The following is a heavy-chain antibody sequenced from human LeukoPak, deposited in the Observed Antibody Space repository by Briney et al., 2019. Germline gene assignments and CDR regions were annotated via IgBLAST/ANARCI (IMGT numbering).Heavy chain of an antibody. CDR2: INPNNGGT. CDR3: TRESGSYHGNDF. CDR1: EYTFTGYY. J-gene: IGHJ4*02. D-gene: IGHD1-26*01. Sequence: VASVKVSCKASEYTFTGYYMHWVRQAPGQGLEWMGRINPNNGGTNYAQKFQGSVTMTGDTSISTAYMELSSLRSDDTAVYYCTRESGSYHGNDFWGQGTLVTVSS. V-gene: IGHV1-2*06.